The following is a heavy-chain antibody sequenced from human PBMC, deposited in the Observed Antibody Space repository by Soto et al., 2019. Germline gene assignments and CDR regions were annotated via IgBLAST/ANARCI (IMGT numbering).Heavy chain of an antibody. V-gene: IGHV3-30-3*01. J-gene: IGHJ6*02. CDR1: GFTFSSYA. CDR3: ARSGGELYYYYGMDV. Sequence: GGSLRLSCAASGFTFSSYAMHWVRQAPGKGLEWVAVISYDGSNKYYADSVKGRFTISRDNSKNTLYLQMNSLRAEDTAVYYCARSGGELYYYYGMDVWGQGTTVTVSS. D-gene: IGHD2-21*01. CDR2: ISYDGSNK.